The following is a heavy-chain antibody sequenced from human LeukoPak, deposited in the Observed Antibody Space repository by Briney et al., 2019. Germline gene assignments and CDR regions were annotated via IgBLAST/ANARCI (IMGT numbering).Heavy chain of an antibody. Sequence: LTGGSLRLSCAASGFTFSDTWMHWVRQVPGKGLVWVSRIRGDGSDARYAESVKGRFTISRDNSKYTLCLLVIVVIIKVMASLFCSRLGVRFDYWGQGTLVTVSS. CDR3: SRLGVRFDY. J-gene: IGHJ4*02. D-gene: IGHD3-3*01. V-gene: IGHV3-74*01. CDR2: IRGDGSDA. CDR1: GFTFSDTW.